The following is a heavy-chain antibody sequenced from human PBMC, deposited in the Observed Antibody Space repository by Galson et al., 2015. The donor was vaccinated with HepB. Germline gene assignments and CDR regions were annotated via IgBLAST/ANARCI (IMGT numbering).Heavy chain of an antibody. J-gene: IGHJ3*02. CDR2: ISGSGGST. V-gene: IGHV3-23*01. Sequence: SLRLSCAASGFTFSSYAMSWVRQAPGKGLEWVSAISGSGGSTYYADSVKGRFTISRDNSKNTLYLQMNSLRAEDTAVYYCAKDEMYYDILTGYYKGGAFDIWGQGTMVTVSS. CDR1: GFTFSSYA. D-gene: IGHD3-9*01. CDR3: AKDEMYYDILTGYYKGGAFDI.